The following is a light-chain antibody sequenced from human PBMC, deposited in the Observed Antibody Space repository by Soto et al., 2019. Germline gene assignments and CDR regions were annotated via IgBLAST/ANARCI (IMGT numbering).Light chain of an antibody. CDR1: RSDVGAYDY. CDR2: DGS. V-gene: IGLV2-14*03. CDR3: SSYTTSSTVI. Sequence: QSALTQPASVSGSPGQSITISCTGTRSDVGAYDYVSWYQQHPGKAPKLMIYDGSNRPSGVSNRFSGSKSGNTASLTISGLQAEDEADYYCSSYTTSSTVIFGGGTKLTVL. J-gene: IGLJ2*01.